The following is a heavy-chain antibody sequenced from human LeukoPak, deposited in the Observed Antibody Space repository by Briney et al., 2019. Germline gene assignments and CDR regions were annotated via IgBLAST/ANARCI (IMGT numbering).Heavy chain of an antibody. J-gene: IGHJ5*02. CDR2: IYHSGST. CDR3: ARSPPGIAAAGTLGSFDP. Sequence: SETLSLTCAVSGYSISSGYYWGWIRQPPGKGLEWIGSIYHSGSTYYNPSLKSRVTISVDTSKNQFSLKLSSVTAADTAVYYCARSPPGIAAAGTLGSFDPWGQGTLVTVS. D-gene: IGHD6-13*01. CDR1: GYSISSGYY. V-gene: IGHV4-38-2*01.